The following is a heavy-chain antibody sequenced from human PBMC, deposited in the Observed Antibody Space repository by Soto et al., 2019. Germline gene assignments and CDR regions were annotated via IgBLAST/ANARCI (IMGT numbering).Heavy chain of an antibody. CDR3: ARALAWPADPLY. Sequence: QVQLQESGPGLVKPSETLSLTCTVSGGSVSSGSYYWSWIRQPPGKGLEWIGYIYYSGSTNYNPSLKSRVTISVDTSKNQFSLKLSSMTAADTAVYYCARALAWPADPLYWGQGTLVTVSS. J-gene: IGHJ4*02. V-gene: IGHV4-61*01. CDR1: GGSVSSGSYY. D-gene: IGHD5-12*01. CDR2: IYYSGST.